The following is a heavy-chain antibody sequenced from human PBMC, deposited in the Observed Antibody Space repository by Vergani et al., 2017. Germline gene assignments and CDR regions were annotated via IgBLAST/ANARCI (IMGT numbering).Heavy chain of an antibody. CDR2: ISGSGGFT. CDR3: AKDNVPGYYDSSGYCDY. CDR1: GFTFSHYS. D-gene: IGHD3-22*01. J-gene: IGHJ4*02. Sequence: EVQLLESGGGLAQPGGSLRLSCVASGFTFSHYSMNWVRQAPGKGLEWVSGISGSGGFTYYADSVKGRFTISRDNSKNTMFLQMNNFRAEDTAVYYCAKDNVPGYYDSSGYCDYWGQGTLVTVSS. V-gene: IGHV3-23*01.